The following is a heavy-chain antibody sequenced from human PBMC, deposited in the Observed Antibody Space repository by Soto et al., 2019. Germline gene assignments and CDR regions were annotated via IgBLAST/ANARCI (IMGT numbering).Heavy chain of an antibody. CDR3: AREWSRAYYYYGMDV. CDR2: IIPIFGTA. D-gene: IGHD3-3*01. Sequence: SVKVSCKVSGGTFSSYAISWVRQAPGQGLEWMGGIIPIFGTANYAQKFQGRVTITADESTSTAYMELSGLRSEDTAVYYCAREWSRAYYYYGMDVWGQGTTVTVSS. CDR1: GGTFSSYA. V-gene: IGHV1-69*13. J-gene: IGHJ6*02.